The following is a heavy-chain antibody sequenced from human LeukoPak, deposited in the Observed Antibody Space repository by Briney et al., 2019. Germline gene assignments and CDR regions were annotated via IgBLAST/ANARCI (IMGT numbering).Heavy chain of an antibody. CDR1: GYSFTNYW. J-gene: IGHJ4*02. V-gene: IGHV5-51*01. CDR2: INPGDTNI. CDR3: ARPRRAERDEDF. Sequence: GESLKISCKASGYSFTNYWIGWVRQMPGKGLEWMGMINPGDTNIAYSPSFQGQVTISADRSINTAYLQWSSLKAPDTAMYYCARPRRAERDEDFWGQGTLVTVSS. D-gene: IGHD1-1*01.